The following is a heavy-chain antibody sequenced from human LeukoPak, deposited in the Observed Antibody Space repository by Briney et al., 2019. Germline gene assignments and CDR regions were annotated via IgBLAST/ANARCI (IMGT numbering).Heavy chain of an antibody. CDR1: DNTFKNYG. Sequence: ASVKVSCKASDNTFKNYGITWVRQAPGQGFEYMGWSSAYNSNINYAQKFQGRVTMTTDTSTSTAYMELRSLRSDDTAVYYCAGAQDWNYALVYWGQGTLVTVSS. V-gene: IGHV1-18*01. D-gene: IGHD1-7*01. CDR3: AGAQDWNYALVY. CDR2: SSAYNSNI. J-gene: IGHJ4*02.